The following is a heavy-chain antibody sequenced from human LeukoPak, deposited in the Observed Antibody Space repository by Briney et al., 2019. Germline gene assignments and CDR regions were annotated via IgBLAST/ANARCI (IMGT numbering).Heavy chain of an antibody. J-gene: IGHJ3*02. CDR2: ISSSGTAI. Sequence: GGSLRLSCAASGFTFSSYEMNWVRQAPGKGLEWVSYISSSGTAIYYADSVKGRFTISRDNAKNSLYLQMNSLRAEDTALYYCARDMEPDAFDIWGQGTMVTVSS. CDR1: GFTFSSYE. CDR3: ARDMEPDAFDI. D-gene: IGHD1-1*01. V-gene: IGHV3-48*03.